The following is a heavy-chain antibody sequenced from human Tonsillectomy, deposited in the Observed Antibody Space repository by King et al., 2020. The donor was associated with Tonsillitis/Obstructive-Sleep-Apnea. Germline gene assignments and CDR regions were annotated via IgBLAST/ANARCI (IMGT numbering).Heavy chain of an antibody. Sequence: VQLVESGGGLVQPGGSLRLSCAASGFTFSNYAMTWVRQAPGKGLEWVSVIGGSGGSTYYADSVKGRFTISRDNSKNTLYLQMNSLRAEDSALYYCAKDSESSGYYPSNYYYMDVWGKGTTVTVSS. CDR3: AKDSESSGYYPSNYYYMDV. CDR1: GFTFSNYA. CDR2: IGGSGGST. J-gene: IGHJ6*03. D-gene: IGHD3-22*01. V-gene: IGHV3-23*04.